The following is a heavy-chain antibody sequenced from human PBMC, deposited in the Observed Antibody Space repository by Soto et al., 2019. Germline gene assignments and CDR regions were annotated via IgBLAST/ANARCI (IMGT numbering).Heavy chain of an antibody. CDR3: ARAGAGGYGDHHDAFDI. CDR2: INPSGGST. Sequence: QVQLVQSGAEVKKPGASVKVSCKASGYTFTSYYMHWVRQAPGQGLEWMGIINPSGGSTSYAQKFQGRVTMTRDTSTSTVYMELSSLRSEDTAVYYCARAGAGGYGDHHDAFDIWGQGTMVTVSS. J-gene: IGHJ3*02. CDR1: GYTFTSYY. V-gene: IGHV1-46*03. D-gene: IGHD4-17*01.